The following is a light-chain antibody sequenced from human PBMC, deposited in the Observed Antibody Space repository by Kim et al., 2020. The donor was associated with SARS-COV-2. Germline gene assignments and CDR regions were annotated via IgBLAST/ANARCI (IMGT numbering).Light chain of an antibody. CDR2: QAS. J-gene: IGKJ2*01. V-gene: IGKV1-5*01. CDR1: QFISTW. Sequence: SASVGDRVTITCRASQFISTWLAWYQQKPGKAPKLLVYQASTLESGVPSRFSGSGSGTDFSLTIDSLQPDDFATYYFQHYNSYPYTFGQGTKLEI. CDR3: QHYNSYPYT.